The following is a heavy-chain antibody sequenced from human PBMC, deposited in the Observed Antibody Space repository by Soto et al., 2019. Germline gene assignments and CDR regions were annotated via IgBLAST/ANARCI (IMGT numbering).Heavy chain of an antibody. J-gene: IGHJ6*02. D-gene: IGHD2-15*01. CDR3: TTGSVEGV. Sequence: GGSLRLSCAASGFSFRNAWLTWARQAPGKGLEWVGRIKRKIEGEKTDYAAPVKGRFTISRDDSKNTLHLQMNSLKADDTALYYCTTGSVEGVWGQGTTVTVSS. CDR2: IKRKIEGEKT. CDR1: GFSFRNAW. V-gene: IGHV3-15*07.